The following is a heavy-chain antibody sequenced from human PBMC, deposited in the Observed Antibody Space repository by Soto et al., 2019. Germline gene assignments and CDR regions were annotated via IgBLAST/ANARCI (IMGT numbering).Heavy chain of an antibody. Sequence: ASVKVSCKASGYTFTTYAMHWVRQAPGQRLEWMGWINAGNGKTKYSQKFQGRVTITRDTSATTAYMELSSLRSEDTAVYYCARAGDDCSTTSCYTIDYWGQGTLVTVSS. CDR2: INAGNGKT. D-gene: IGHD2-2*02. J-gene: IGHJ4*02. V-gene: IGHV1-3*01. CDR3: ARAGDDCSTTSCYTIDY. CDR1: GYTFTTYA.